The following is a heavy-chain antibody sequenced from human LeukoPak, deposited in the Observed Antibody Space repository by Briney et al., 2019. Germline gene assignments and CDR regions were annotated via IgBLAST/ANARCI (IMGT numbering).Heavy chain of an antibody. CDR2: ISYDGSNK. CDR3: ARDAGMATITNYFDY. J-gene: IGHJ4*02. V-gene: IGHV3-30-3*01. Sequence: PGRSLRLSCAASGFTFSSYAMHWVRQAPGKGLEWVAVISYDGSNKYYADSVKGRFTISRDNSKNTLYLQMNSLRAEDTAVYYCARDAGMATITNYFDYWGQGTLATVSS. CDR1: GFTFSSYA. D-gene: IGHD5-24*01.